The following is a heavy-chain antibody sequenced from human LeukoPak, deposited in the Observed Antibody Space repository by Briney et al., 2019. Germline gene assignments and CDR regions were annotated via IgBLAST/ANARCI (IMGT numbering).Heavy chain of an antibody. CDR1: GYTFTGYY. CDR2: INPNSGGT. Sequence: GASVKVSCKASGYTFTGYYMHWVRQAPGQGLEWMGRINPNSGGTNYAQKFQGRVTMTRDTSISTAYMELRRLRSDETAVYYCARAPPAEYFQHWGQGTLVTVSS. V-gene: IGHV1-2*06. CDR3: ARAPPAEYFQH. J-gene: IGHJ1*01.